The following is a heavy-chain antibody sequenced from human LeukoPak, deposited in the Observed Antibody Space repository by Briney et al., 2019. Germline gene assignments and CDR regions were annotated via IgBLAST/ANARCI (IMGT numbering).Heavy chain of an antibody. CDR3: ARFGVPTPFYYMDV. V-gene: IGHV4-59*11. CDR1: GGSISSHY. D-gene: IGHD3-16*01. Sequence: SETLSLTCTVSGGSISSHYWNWIRQPPGKGLEWIGYVYYGGSTNYNPSLKSRVTMSVDTSKNHFSLKLSSVTAADTAVYYCARFGVPTPFYYMDVWGKGSTVTVSS. J-gene: IGHJ6*03. CDR2: VYYGGST.